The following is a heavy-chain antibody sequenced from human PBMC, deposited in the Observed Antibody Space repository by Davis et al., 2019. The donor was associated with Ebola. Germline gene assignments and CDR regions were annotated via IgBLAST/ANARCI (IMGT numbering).Heavy chain of an antibody. CDR2: IYYSGST. V-gene: IGHV4-59*01. CDR3: AREPLGGNNIGTFDY. J-gene: IGHJ4*02. CDR1: GGSISSYY. Sequence: PSETLSLTCTVSGGSISSYYWSWIRQPPGKGLEWIGYIYYSGSTNYNPSLKSRVTISVDTSKNQFSLKLSSVTAADTAVYYCAREPLGGNNIGTFDYWGQGTLVTVSS. D-gene: IGHD4-23*01.